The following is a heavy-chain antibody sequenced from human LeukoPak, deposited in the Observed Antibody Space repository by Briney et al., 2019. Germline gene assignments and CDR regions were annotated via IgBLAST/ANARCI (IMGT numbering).Heavy chain of an antibody. D-gene: IGHD1-14*01. CDR3: AKGTNFAFDN. J-gene: IGHJ4*02. Sequence: GGTLRLSCAASGFTFSNFWMHWVRQAPRRGPVWVSQINPDGTDTLYADSVKGRFTTSRDNARNTLYLQMNSLRAEDTAVYYCAKGTNFAFDNWGQGILVTVSS. CDR1: GFTFSNFW. V-gene: IGHV3-74*01. CDR2: INPDGTDT.